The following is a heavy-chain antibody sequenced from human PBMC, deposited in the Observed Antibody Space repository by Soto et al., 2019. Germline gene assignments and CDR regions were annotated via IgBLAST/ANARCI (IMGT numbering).Heavy chain of an antibody. CDR2: IYHSGTT. V-gene: IGHV4-31*01. CDR1: GDSISSGGHF. Sequence: QVQLQESGPGLVKPSQTLSLTCTVSGDSISSGGHFWTWIRHHPGKGLEWIGYIYHSGTTYYNPSHKSQVTISIDTSQNQFSLKLSSVTAADTAVYYCARDPWAPPYNWFDPWGQGTLVTVSS. CDR3: ARDPWAPPYNWFDP. D-gene: IGHD7-27*01. J-gene: IGHJ5*02.